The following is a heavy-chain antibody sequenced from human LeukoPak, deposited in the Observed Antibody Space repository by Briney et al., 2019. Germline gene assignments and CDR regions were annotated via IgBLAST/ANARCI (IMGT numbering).Heavy chain of an antibody. D-gene: IGHD5-18*01. V-gene: IGHV1-8*01. CDR1: GYTFTSYD. J-gene: IGHJ4*02. CDR3: ARGPGYSYGSPY. Sequence: SVKVSCKASGYTFTSYDINWVRQATGQGLEWMGWMNPNSGNTGYAQKFQGRVTMTRNTSISTAYMELSSLRSEDTAVYYCARGPGYSYGSPYWGQGTLVTVSS. CDR2: MNPNSGNT.